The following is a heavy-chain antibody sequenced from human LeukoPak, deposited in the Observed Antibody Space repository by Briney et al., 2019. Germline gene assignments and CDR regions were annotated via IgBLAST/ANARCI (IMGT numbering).Heavy chain of an antibody. Sequence: GASVKVSCKASGYTFAGYYMHWVRQAPGQGLEWMGWINPNSGGTNYAQKFQGRVTMTRDTSISTAYMELSRLRSDDTAVYYCASGDNIYGSSPYYFDYWGQGTLVTVSS. J-gene: IGHJ4*02. CDR1: GYTFAGYY. CDR3: ASGDNIYGSSPYYFDY. CDR2: INPNSGGT. V-gene: IGHV1-2*02. D-gene: IGHD3-10*01.